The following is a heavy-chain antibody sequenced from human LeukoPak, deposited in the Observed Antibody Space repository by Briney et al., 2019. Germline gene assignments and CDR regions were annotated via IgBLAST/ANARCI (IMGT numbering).Heavy chain of an antibody. V-gene: IGHV4-31*03. CDR1: GGSISSGGYY. Sequence: SETLSLTCTVSGGSISSGGYYWSWIRQHRGKGLEWIGYIYYSGRTYYNPSLKSRVTISVDTSKNQFSLKLSSVTAADTAVYYCARVSSLLHASFDYWGQGTLVTVSS. D-gene: IGHD3-22*01. CDR2: IYYSGRT. CDR3: ARVSSLLHASFDY. J-gene: IGHJ4*02.